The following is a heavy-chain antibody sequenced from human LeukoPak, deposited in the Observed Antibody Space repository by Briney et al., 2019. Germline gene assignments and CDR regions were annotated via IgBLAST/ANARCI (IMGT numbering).Heavy chain of an antibody. V-gene: IGHV5-51*01. D-gene: IGHD3-10*01. CDR3: ANLHYGSGSVSDF. J-gene: IGHJ4*02. CDR1: GYSFTNYW. CDR2: IYPGDSDT. Sequence: KPGESLKISCQGSGYSFTNYWIGWVRQLPGKGLGWMGIIYPGDSDTRYIPSFQGQVTISADKSISTAYLQWSSLKASDTAMYYCANLHYGSGSVSDFWGQGTLVTVSS.